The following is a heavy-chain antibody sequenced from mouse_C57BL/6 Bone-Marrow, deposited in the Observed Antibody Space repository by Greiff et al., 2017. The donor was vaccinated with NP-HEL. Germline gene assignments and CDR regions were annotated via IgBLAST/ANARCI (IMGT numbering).Heavy chain of an antibody. V-gene: IGHV1-19*01. CDR1: GYTFTDYY. D-gene: IGHD1-1*01. CDR2: INPYNGGT. J-gene: IGHJ2*01. CDR3: AREYYGSTLDY. Sequence: EVKLMESGPVLVKPGASVKMSCKASGYTFTDYYMNWVKQSHGKSLEWIGVINPYNGGTSYNQKFKGKATLTVDKSSSTAYMELNSLTSEDSAVYYCAREYYGSTLDYWGQGTTLTVSS.